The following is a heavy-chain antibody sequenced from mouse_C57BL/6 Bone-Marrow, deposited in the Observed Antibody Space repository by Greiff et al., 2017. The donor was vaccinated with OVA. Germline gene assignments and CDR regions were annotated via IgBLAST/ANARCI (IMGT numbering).Heavy chain of an antibody. V-gene: IGHV5-9*01. CDR3: ARHQIYDGGFAY. D-gene: IGHD2-12*01. Sequence: DVHLVESGGGLVKPGGSLKLSCAASGFTFSSYTMSWVRQTPEKRLEWVATISGGGGNTYYPDSVKGRFTISRDNAKNTLYLQMSSLRSEDTALYYCARHQIYDGGFAYWGQGTLVTVSA. CDR1: GFTFSSYT. CDR2: ISGGGGNT. J-gene: IGHJ3*01.